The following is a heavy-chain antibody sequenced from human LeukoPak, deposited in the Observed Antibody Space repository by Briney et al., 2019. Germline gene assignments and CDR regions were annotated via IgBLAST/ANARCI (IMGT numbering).Heavy chain of an antibody. J-gene: IGHJ4*02. CDR3: ARVYLKRDYYDSSAYFSFDY. D-gene: IGHD3-22*01. CDR1: GGTFSRYA. CDR2: IIPIFGTA. V-gene: IGHV1-69*13. Sequence: SVKVSCKASGGTFSRYAISWVRQAPGQGLEWMGGIIPIFGTANYAQKFQGRITVTADDSTSTAYMELSSLRSEDTAVYYCARVYLKRDYYDSSAYFSFDYWGQGTLVTVSS.